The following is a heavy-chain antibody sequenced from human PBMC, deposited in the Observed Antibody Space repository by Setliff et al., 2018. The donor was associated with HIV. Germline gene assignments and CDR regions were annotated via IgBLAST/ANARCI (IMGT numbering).Heavy chain of an antibody. V-gene: IGHV3-66*01. Sequence: QPGGSLRLSCAASGFTVSNDYMSWVRQAPGRGLEWVSVIHSGGSTYYADSVKGRFIISRDNSKNTLYLQMKSLRAEDTAVYYCARDPGRYNGMDVWGQGTTVTVSS. D-gene: IGHD1-20*01. CDR3: ARDPGRYNGMDV. CDR1: GFTVSNDY. J-gene: IGHJ6*02. CDR2: IHSGGST.